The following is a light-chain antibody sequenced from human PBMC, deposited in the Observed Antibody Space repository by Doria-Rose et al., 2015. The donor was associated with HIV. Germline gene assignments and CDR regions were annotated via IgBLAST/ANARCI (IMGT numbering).Light chain of an antibody. Sequence: QSPETLSVSPGESATLSCRASQSVSTDLAWYQHKPGQAPRLLIWGASTGATGIPARFSGSGSGTEFTLTISSLQSEDFAIYFCHQYNNWPTFGQGTRLDIK. V-gene: IGKV3-15*01. CDR2: GAS. CDR3: HQYNNWPT. J-gene: IGKJ5*01. CDR1: QSVSTD.